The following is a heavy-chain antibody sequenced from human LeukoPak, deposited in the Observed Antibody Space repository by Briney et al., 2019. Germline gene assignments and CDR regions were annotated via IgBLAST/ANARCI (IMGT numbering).Heavy chain of an antibody. CDR3: ARDVRD. CDR1: GYTFTGYY. Sequence: ASVKVTCRASGYTFTGYYIHRVLQAPGQGLEWMGWINPNSGGTNYAQKFQGRVTITRDTSISTAYMELSKLRSDDTAVYYCARDVRDWGQGTLVTVSS. J-gene: IGHJ4*02. CDR2: INPNSGGT. V-gene: IGHV1-2*02.